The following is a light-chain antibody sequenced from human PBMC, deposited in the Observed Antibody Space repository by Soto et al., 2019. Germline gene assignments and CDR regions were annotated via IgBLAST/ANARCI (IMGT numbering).Light chain of an antibody. V-gene: IGKV2-28*01. CDR3: MQALQTPRYT. J-gene: IGKJ2*01. CDR2: LGS. Sequence: DIVMTQSPLSLPVTPGEPASISCRSSQSLLHSNGYNYLDWYLQKPGQSPQLLIYLGSNRASGVPDRFSGSGSGTAVTLKISRGEAEDVGVYYCMQALQTPRYTFGQGTKLEIK. CDR1: QSLLHSNGYNY.